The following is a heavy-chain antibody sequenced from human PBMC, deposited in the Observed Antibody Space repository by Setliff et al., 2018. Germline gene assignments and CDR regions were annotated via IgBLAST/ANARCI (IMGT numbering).Heavy chain of an antibody. J-gene: IGHJ4*02. CDR1: GVTVNKPW. V-gene: IGHV3-7*03. CDR3: ARIFLYGTSWYFDN. Sequence: GGSLRLSCAGFGVTVNKPWMSWVRQAPGKGLEWVALTNPDGDEIHYVDSVKGRFTISRDNAKNSLFLQISSLRAEDTAMYYCARIFLYGTSWYFDNWGQGTLVTVSS. CDR2: TNPDGDEI. D-gene: IGHD3-3*01.